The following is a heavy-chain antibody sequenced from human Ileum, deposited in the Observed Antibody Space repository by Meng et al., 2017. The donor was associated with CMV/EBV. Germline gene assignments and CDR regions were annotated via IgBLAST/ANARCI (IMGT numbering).Heavy chain of an antibody. CDR3: ARSVDIVADISGYYYYGMDV. CDR2: IISSSGSI. V-gene: IGHV3-21*01. Sequence: LSLTCAASAFTFSSYSMNWVRQAPGKGLEWISSIISSSGSIYYADSVKGRFSISRDNAKNSLYLQMNSLRAEDTAVYYCARSVDIVADISGYYYYGMDVWGQGTTVTVSS. CDR1: AFTFSSYS. D-gene: IGHD5-12*01. J-gene: IGHJ6*02.